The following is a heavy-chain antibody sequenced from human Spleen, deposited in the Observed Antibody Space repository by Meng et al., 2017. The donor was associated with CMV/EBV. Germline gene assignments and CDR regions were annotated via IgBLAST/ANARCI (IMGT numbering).Heavy chain of an antibody. Sequence: CTVSGGSINSGAYYWNWIRQHPGKGLEWIGYIYYSGSTSYNPSLKSRLTVSVDTSNNRFSLKMSSVTAADTAVYYCARVRSGGWHFDYWGRGTLVTVSS. CDR1: GGSINSGAYY. D-gene: IGHD3-10*01. CDR3: ARVRSGGWHFDY. CDR2: IYYSGST. J-gene: IGHJ4*02. V-gene: IGHV4-31*03.